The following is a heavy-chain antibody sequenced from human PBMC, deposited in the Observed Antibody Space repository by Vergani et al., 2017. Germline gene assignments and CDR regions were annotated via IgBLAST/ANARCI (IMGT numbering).Heavy chain of an antibody. V-gene: IGHV1-8*01. CDR2: MNPNSGNT. CDR3: GGGWYYDILAGPAGFDP. J-gene: IGHJ5*02. Sequence: QVQLVQSGAEVKKPGASVKVSCKASGYTFTSYDINWVRQATGQGLEWMGWMNPNSGNTGYAQKFQGRVTMTRNTSLSTAYMELSSLRSEDTAVYYCGGGWYYDILAGPAGFDPWGQGTLVTVSS. CDR1: GYTFTSYD. D-gene: IGHD3-9*01.